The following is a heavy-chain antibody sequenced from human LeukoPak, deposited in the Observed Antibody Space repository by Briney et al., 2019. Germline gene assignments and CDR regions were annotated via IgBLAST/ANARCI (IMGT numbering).Heavy chain of an antibody. J-gene: IGHJ6*03. Sequence: SETLSLTCTVSGGSISSSSYYWGRIRQPPGKGLEWIGSIYYSGSTYYNPSLKSRVTISVDTSKNQFSLKLSSVTAADTAVYYCARHAALFRGAGYMDVWGKGTTVTVSS. CDR3: ARHAALFRGAGYMDV. D-gene: IGHD2-21*01. CDR2: IYYSGST. CDR1: GGSISSSSYY. V-gene: IGHV4-39*01.